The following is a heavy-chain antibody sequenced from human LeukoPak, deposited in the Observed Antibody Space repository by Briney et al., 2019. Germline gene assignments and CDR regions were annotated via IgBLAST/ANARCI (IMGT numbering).Heavy chain of an antibody. CDR3: ARDGTTELALYYFDY. J-gene: IGHJ4*02. CDR2: ISAYNGNT. CDR1: GYTFTSYG. Sequence: ASVKVSCKASGYTFTSYGISWVRLAPGQGLEWMGWISAYNGNTNYAQKLQGRVTMTTDTSTSTAYMELRSLRSDDTAVYYCARDGTTELALYYFDYWGQGTLVTVSS. D-gene: IGHD4-17*01. V-gene: IGHV1-18*01.